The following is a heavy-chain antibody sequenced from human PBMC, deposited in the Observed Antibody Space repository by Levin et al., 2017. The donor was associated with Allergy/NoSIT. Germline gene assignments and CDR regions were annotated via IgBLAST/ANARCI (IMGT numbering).Heavy chain of an antibody. CDR3: ARGELSGSYSIGVDY. Sequence: GGSLRLSCAASGFTFSSYSMNWVRQAPGKGLEWVSSISSSSSYIYYADSVKGRFTISRDNAKNPLYLQMNSLRAEDTAVYYCARGELSGSYSIGVDYWCQGTLVTVSS. CDR2: ISSSSSYI. CDR1: GFTFSSYS. D-gene: IGHD1-26*01. V-gene: IGHV3-21*01. J-gene: IGHJ4*02.